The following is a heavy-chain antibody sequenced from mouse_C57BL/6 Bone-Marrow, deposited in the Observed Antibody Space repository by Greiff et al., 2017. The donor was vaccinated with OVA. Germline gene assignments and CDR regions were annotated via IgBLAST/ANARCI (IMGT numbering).Heavy chain of an antibody. CDR1: GFNIKDDY. CDR3: TLITTVVPLYFDY. CDR2: IDPENGDT. Sequence: VQLQQSGAELVRPGASVKLSCTASGFNIKDDYMHWVKQRPEQGLEWIGWIDPENGDTEYASKFQGKATITADTSSNTAYLQLSSLSSEDTAVYYCTLITTVVPLYFDYWGQGTTLTVSS. D-gene: IGHD1-1*01. V-gene: IGHV14-4*01. J-gene: IGHJ2*01.